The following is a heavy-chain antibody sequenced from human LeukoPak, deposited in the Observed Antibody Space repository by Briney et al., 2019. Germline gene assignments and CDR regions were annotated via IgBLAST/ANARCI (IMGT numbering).Heavy chain of an antibody. J-gene: IGHJ4*02. CDR2: IGGRGGGT. CDR3: AKWGYYDILTGYYDSDY. D-gene: IGHD3-9*01. CDR1: GFTFSNYA. Sequence: GGSLRLSCAASGFTFSNYAMSWVSQAPGKGMEWVSAIGGRGGGTYYADSVKGRFTLSRDDSKNTLYLQMNSLRAEDTAVYYCAKWGYYDILTGYYDSDYWGQGTLVTVSS. V-gene: IGHV3-23*01.